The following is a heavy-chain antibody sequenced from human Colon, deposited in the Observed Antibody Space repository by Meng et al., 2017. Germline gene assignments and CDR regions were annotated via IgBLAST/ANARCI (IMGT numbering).Heavy chain of an antibody. D-gene: IGHD4-17*01. CDR2: IDHFGIS. CDR1: GGSFSGFY. Sequence: LRKHPGGAGLLKPSDTLSLPCAVSGGSFSGFYCGWIRQPPGKGLELIGEIDHFGISNYNSSLKGRLPMSVDTSKKQISLTLTSVTAADTAVYYCATGLRHGDWFDPWGPGTLVTVSS. V-gene: IGHV4-34*01. J-gene: IGHJ5*02. CDR3: ATGLRHGDWFDP.